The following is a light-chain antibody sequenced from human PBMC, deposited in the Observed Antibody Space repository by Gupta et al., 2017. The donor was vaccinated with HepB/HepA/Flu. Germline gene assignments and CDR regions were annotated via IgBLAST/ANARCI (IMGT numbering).Light chain of an antibody. J-gene: IGLJ3*02. CDR1: SGSVTTGYY. CDR2: NTK. Sequence: QTVVTQEPSLSVSPGGTVTFTCALSSGSVTTGYYTSWYQQPPGQAPHTLIYNTKSRSSGVPDRFSGSILGNKAALTITGAQADDESTYYCALYMGDGISVFGGGTKLTVL. V-gene: IGLV8-61*01. CDR3: ALYMGDGISV.